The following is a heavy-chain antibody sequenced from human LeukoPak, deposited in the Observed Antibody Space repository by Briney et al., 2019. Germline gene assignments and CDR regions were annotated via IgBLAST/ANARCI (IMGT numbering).Heavy chain of an antibody. V-gene: IGHV7-4-1*02. J-gene: IGHJ4*02. CDR1: GYTFTSYA. CDR3: ASVDTAMVTDY. D-gene: IGHD5-18*01. CDR2: INTNTGNP. Sequence: GASVKVSCKASGYTFTSYAMDWVRQAPGQGLEWMGWINTNTGNPTYAQGFTGRFVFSLDTSVSTAYLQISSLKAEDTAAYYCASVDTAMVTDYWGQGTLVTVSS.